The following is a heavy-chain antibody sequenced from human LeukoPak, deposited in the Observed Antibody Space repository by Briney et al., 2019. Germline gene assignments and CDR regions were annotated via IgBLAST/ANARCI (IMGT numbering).Heavy chain of an antibody. CDR2: INHGGST. D-gene: IGHD3-22*01. CDR3: ARGRNYYDNSAYYSLIFDS. CDR1: GGSFSGYY. Sequence: SETLSLTCAVYGGSFSGYYWDWIRQPPGRGLEWIGEINHGGSTNYNPSLKGRVTISVDTSKYQFSLRLTSVTAADTAVYYCARGRNYYDNSAYYSLIFDSWGQGTLVTVSS. J-gene: IGHJ4*02. V-gene: IGHV4-34*01.